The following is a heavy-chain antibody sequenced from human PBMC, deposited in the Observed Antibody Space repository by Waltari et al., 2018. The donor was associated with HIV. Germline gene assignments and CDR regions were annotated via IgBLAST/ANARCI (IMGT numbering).Heavy chain of an antibody. V-gene: IGHV7-4-1*02. CDR2: TNSESGLP. D-gene: IGHD3-10*01. CDR1: GYKFGSYA. J-gene: IGHJ3*02. Sequence: QVQLIQSASEVRKPGASVNISCKASGYKFGSYAMNWLRQAPGEGLEWMGWTNSESGLPTQAPAFIAHFHMSFNPSFITTYLQINTLRPSDSAVYYCARGRSSRWARPRGGFDIWGQGTRVVVSS. CDR3: ARGRSSRWARPRGGFDI.